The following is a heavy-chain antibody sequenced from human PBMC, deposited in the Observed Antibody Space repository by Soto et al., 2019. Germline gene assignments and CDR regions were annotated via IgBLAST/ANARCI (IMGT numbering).Heavy chain of an antibody. D-gene: IGHD2-15*01. CDR3: ARDREVWDIVVVVAATYDY. Sequence: QVQLVQSGAEVKKPGASVKVSCKASGYTFTSYGISWVRQAPGQGLEWMGWISAYNGNTNYAQKLQGRVTMTTDTSTSTAYMELRSLRSDDTAVYYCARDREVWDIVVVVAATYDYWGQGTLVTVSS. V-gene: IGHV1-18*01. CDR2: ISAYNGNT. J-gene: IGHJ4*02. CDR1: GYTFTSYG.